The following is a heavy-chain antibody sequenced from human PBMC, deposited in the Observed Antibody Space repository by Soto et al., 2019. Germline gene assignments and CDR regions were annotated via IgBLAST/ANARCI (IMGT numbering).Heavy chain of an antibody. Sequence: QVQLQESGPGLVKPSQTLSLTCTVSGGSISSGGYYWSWIRQHPGRGLEWIGYIYYSGSTYYNPPRKSRVTISVDTSKKQFSRKLSAVNAADTALYYCWRGGWVRGGLISSWFDPWCQGTLVTVSS. D-gene: IGHD3-10*01. J-gene: IGHJ5*02. CDR3: WRGGWVRGGLISSWFDP. CDR1: GGSISSGGYY. CDR2: IYYSGST. V-gene: IGHV4-31*03.